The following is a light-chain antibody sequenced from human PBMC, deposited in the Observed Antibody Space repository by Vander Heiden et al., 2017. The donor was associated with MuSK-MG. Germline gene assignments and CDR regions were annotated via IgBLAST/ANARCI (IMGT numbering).Light chain of an antibody. Sequence: AIQMTQSPSSLSASVGDRVTITCRASQGIRNDLGWYQQKPGKAPKLLNYAASSLLSGVPSRFSGSGSRTDCTLTISSLQPEDFATYYCRQDENYRLTFGGGTKVEIK. CDR2: AAS. J-gene: IGKJ4*01. CDR3: RQDENYRLT. CDR1: QGIRND. V-gene: IGKV1-6*01.